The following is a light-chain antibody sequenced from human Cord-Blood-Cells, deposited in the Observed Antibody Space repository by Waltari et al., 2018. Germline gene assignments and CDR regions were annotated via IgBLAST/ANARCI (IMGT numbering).Light chain of an antibody. V-gene: IGKV1-39*01. CDR3: QQSYSTPYT. CDR2: AAS. Sequence: DIQMTQSPSSLSASVGDRVTITCRASQSISSYLNWDQQKPGNAPKLLSYAASSLQSGVPSRFSGSGSETDFTLTISSLQPEDFATYYCQQSYSTPYTFGQGTKLEIK. CDR1: QSISSY. J-gene: IGKJ2*01.